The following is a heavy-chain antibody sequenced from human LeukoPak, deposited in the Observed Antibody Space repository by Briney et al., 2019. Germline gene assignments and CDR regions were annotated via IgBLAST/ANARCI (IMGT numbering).Heavy chain of an antibody. CDR1: GASIGSYF. D-gene: IGHD4-17*01. J-gene: IGHJ5*01. CDR3: ARERGDYDSDNWFDS. Sequence: PSETLSLTCTVSGASIGSYFWSWIRQPPGKGLEWIGYIYYGGGTKYNPSFESRITISVDTSKNRISLNLTSVTASDTAIYYCARERGDYDSDNWFDSWGQGTLVTVCS. V-gene: IGHV4-59*01. CDR2: IYYGGGT.